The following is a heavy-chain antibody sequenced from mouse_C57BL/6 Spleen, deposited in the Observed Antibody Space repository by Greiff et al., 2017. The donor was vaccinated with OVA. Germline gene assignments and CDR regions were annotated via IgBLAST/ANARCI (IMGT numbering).Heavy chain of an antibody. D-gene: IGHD2-2*01. V-gene: IGHV1-26*01. Sequence: EVQLQQSGPELVKPGASVKISCKASGYTFTDYYMNWVKQSHGKSLEWIGDINPNNGGTSYNQKFKGKATLTVDKSSSTAYMELRSLTSEDSAVYYCALTYGYDTWFAYWGQGTLVTVSA. CDR2: INPNNGGT. CDR1: GYTFTDYY. J-gene: IGHJ3*01. CDR3: ALTYGYDTWFAY.